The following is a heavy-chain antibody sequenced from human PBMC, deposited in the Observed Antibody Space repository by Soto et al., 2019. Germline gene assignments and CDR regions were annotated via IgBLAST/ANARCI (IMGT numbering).Heavy chain of an antibody. J-gene: IGHJ4*02. Sequence: QVHLVEYGGGVVQPGRSLRLSCAASGFTFTSFGIHWVCKAPGKGLEWVAVVSYDGIDENYADSVKGRFSISRDNSKNTVYLQMNSLRGEDTAGYYWAKVLREMATNTPDYWGQGTLVTVSS. CDR1: GFTFTSFG. CDR2: VSYDGIDE. CDR3: AKVLREMATNTPDY. V-gene: IGHV3-30*18. D-gene: IGHD5-12*01.